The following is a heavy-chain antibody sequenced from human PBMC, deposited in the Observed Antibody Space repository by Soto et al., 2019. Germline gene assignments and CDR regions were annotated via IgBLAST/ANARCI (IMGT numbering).Heavy chain of an antibody. Sequence: ASVKVSCKASGYTFTSYAMHWVRQAPGQRLEWMGWINAGNGNTKYSQKFQGRVTITRDTSASTAYMELSSLRSEDTAVYYRARDQRYCSGGSCYSVSPFDYWGQGTLVTVSS. J-gene: IGHJ4*02. V-gene: IGHV1-3*01. CDR2: INAGNGNT. CDR1: GYTFTSYA. D-gene: IGHD2-15*01. CDR3: ARDQRYCSGGSCYSVSPFDY.